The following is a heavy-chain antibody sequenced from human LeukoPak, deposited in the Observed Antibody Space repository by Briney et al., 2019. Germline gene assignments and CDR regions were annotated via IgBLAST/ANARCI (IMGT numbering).Heavy chain of an antibody. J-gene: IGHJ4*02. CDR3: ARDLGFSGYGW. D-gene: IGHD1-26*01. CDR1: GFTFTGYY. Sequence: ASVKVSCKASGFTFTGYYVHWVRQAPGQGPEWLGWINADSGDTIYSKKFLGRVIMTRDTSINAVYMELNTLTSDDTAMYYCARDLGFSGYGWWGQGTLVTVSS. V-gene: IGHV1-2*02. CDR2: INADSGDT.